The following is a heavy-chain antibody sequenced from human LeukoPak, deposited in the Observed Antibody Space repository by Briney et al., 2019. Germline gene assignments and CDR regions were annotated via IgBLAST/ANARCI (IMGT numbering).Heavy chain of an antibody. J-gene: IGHJ6*02. V-gene: IGHV1-69*13. D-gene: IGHD5-12*01. CDR2: IIPIFGTA. CDR1: GYTFTGYY. Sequence: EASVKVSCKASGYTFTGYYMHWVRQAPGQGLEWMGGIIPIFGTANYAQKLQGRVTITADESTSTAYMELSSLRSEDTAVYYCARPDIVATNYYYYGMDVWGQGTTVTVSS. CDR3: ARPDIVATNYYYYGMDV.